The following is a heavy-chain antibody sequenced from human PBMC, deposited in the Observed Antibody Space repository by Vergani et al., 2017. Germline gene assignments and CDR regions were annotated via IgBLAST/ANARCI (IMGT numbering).Heavy chain of an antibody. D-gene: IGHD6-13*01. J-gene: IGHJ5*02. CDR3: ATSGLPAAAGGRTAWFDP. CDR2: FDPEEGET. CDR1: GYTLTELS. Sequence: QVQLVQSGAEVKKPGSSVKVSCKVSGYTLTELSMHWVRQAPGKGLEWMGGFDPEEGETIYAQKFQGRVTMAEDTSTDTAYMELSSLRSEDTAVYYCATSGLPAAAGGRTAWFDPWGQGTLVTVSS. V-gene: IGHV1-24*01.